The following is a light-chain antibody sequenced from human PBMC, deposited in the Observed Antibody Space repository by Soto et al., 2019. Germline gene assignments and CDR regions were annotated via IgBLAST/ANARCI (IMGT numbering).Light chain of an antibody. CDR1: SSDVGSYNL. V-gene: IGLV2-23*01. CDR2: EGN. Sequence: QSALTQPAPVSGSPGQLITISCTGTSSDVGSYNLVSWYQQHPGKAPKLMIYEGNKRPSGVSNRFSGSKSANTASLTISGLQTEDEADYYCCSYAGTNTFVFGTGTKVTVL. J-gene: IGLJ1*01. CDR3: CSYAGTNTFV.